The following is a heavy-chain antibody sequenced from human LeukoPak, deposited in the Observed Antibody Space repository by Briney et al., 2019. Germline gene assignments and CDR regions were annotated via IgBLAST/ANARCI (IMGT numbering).Heavy chain of an antibody. D-gene: IGHD3-9*01. J-gene: IGHJ2*01. CDR3: ARDRKLLRYFDWYFDL. V-gene: IGHV4-61*02. CDR1: GGSISSGSYY. Sequence: PSQTLSLTXTVSGGSISSGSYYWSWIRQPAGKGLEWIGRIYTSGSTNYNPSLKSRVTISVDTSKNQFSLKLSSVTAADTAVYYCARDRKLLRYFDWYFDLWGRGTLVTVSS. CDR2: IYTSGST.